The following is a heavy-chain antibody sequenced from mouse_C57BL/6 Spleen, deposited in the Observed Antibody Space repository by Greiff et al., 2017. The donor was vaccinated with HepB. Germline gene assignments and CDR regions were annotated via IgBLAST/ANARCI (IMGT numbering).Heavy chain of an antibody. V-gene: IGHV14-2*01. J-gene: IGHJ2*01. CDR1: GFNIKDYY. D-gene: IGHD1-1*01. CDR2: IDPEDGET. Sequence: EVKLQESGAELVKPGASVKLSCTASGFNIKDYYMHWVKQRTEQGLEWIGRIDPEDGETKYAQKFQGKATITADTSSNTAYLQLSSLTSEDTAVYYCSPFITTVVAPFDYWGQGTTLTVSS. CDR3: SPFITTVVAPFDY.